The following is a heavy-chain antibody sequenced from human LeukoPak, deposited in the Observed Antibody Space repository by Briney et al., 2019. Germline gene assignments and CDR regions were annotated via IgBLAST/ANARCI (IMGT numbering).Heavy chain of an antibody. CDR2: ISSSSSTI. CDR1: GLTLSSYS. V-gene: IGHV3-48*01. Sequence: GGSLRLSCAASGLTLSSYSMNWARQAPGKGLEWVSYISSSSSTIYYADSMKGRFTISRDNAKNSLYLQMNSLRAEDTAVYYCAELGITMIGGVWGKGTTVTISS. D-gene: IGHD3-10*02. CDR3: AELGITMIGGV. J-gene: IGHJ6*04.